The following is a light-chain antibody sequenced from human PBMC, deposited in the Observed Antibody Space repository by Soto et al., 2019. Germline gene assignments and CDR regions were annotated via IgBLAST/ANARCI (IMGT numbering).Light chain of an antibody. Sequence: QSALTQPPSVSGSPGQSVTISCTGTSTDVGSNNRVSWYQQPPGTAPKLMIYEVTNRPSGVPDRFSGSKSGNTASLTISGLQADDEADYYCSSYTSSSGYVFGTGTKVTAL. CDR2: EVT. CDR1: STDVGSNNR. J-gene: IGLJ1*01. V-gene: IGLV2-18*02. CDR3: SSYTSSSGYV.